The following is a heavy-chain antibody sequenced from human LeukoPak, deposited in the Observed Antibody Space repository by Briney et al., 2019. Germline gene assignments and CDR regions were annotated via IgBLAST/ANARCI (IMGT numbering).Heavy chain of an antibody. D-gene: IGHD3-10*01. CDR3: ARGSSYGSGIYYYYYYMDV. V-gene: IGHV1-69*13. Sequence: GASVKVSCKASGYTFTSYDINWVRQAPGQGLEWMGGIIPIFGTANYAQKFQGRVTITADESTSTAYMELSSLRSEDTAVYYCARGSSYGSGIYYYYYYMDVWGKGTTVTVSS. CDR1: GYTFTSYD. J-gene: IGHJ6*03. CDR2: IIPIFGTA.